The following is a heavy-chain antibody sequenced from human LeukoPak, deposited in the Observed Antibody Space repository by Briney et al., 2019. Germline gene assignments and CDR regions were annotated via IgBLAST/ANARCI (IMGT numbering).Heavy chain of an antibody. CDR1: GSTFTSSA. Sequence: SVKVSCKASGSTFTSSAMQWVRQARGQRLEWIGWIVVGSGNTNYAQKFQERVTITRDMSTSTAYMELSSLRSEDTAVYYCAAVPHYYYGMDVWGQGTTVTVSS. V-gene: IGHV1-58*02. J-gene: IGHJ6*02. CDR3: AAVPHYYYGMDV. CDR2: IVVGSGNT.